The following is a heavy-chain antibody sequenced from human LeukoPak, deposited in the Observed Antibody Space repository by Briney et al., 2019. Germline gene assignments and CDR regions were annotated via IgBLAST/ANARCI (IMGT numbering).Heavy chain of an antibody. D-gene: IGHD3-3*01. V-gene: IGHV3-30*04. CDR2: ISYDGRDK. Sequence: GGSLRLSCAASGFTFSSYAMHWVRQAPGKGLEWVAVISYDGRDKYYADSVKGRFTISRDNSKNTLYLQMNSLRAEDTAVYYCAKARPNVLRFLEWLSSPYYWGQGTLVTVSS. CDR3: AKARPNVLRFLEWLSSPYY. J-gene: IGHJ4*02. CDR1: GFTFSSYA.